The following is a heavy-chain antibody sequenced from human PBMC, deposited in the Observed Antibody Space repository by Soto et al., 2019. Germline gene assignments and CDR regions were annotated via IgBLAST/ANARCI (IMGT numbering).Heavy chain of an antibody. V-gene: IGHV4-4*07. CDR1: GGSISSYY. J-gene: IGHJ4*02. CDR3: ASDYRRPYYYDSTDYYFDY. D-gene: IGHD3-22*01. CDR2: IYTSGST. Sequence: SETLSLTCTVSGGSISSYYWSWIRQPAGKGLEWIGRIYTSGSTNYNPSLKSRVTMSVDTSKNQFSLKLSSVTAADTAVYYCASDYRRPYYYDSTDYYFDYWGQGTLVTVAS.